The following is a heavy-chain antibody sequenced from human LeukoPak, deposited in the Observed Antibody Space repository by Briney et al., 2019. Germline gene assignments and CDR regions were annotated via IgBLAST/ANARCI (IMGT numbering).Heavy chain of an antibody. J-gene: IGHJ4*02. CDR2: ISNSSSTI. CDR3: ARTKACDY. CDR1: GFTFSYYS. V-gene: IGHV3-48*01. Sequence: GGSLRLSCAASGFTFSYYSMNWVRQAPGEGLEWVSYISNSSSTIYYADSAKGRFTISRDNAKNSLYLQMNSLRAEDTAVYYCARTKACDYWGQGTLVAVSS. D-gene: IGHD2-21*01.